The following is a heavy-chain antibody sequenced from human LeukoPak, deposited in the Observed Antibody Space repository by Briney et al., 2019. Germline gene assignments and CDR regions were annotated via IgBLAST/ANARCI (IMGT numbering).Heavy chain of an antibody. D-gene: IGHD6-13*01. Sequence: PGGSLRLSCAASGFTFSSYETNWVRQAPGKGLEWISYISTSSSTIYYADSVKGRFTISRDNAKNSLYLQMNSLRAEDTAVYYCARDSSGWYHWFDPWGQGTLVTVSS. CDR2: ISTSSSTI. J-gene: IGHJ5*02. V-gene: IGHV3-48*03. CDR1: GFTFSSYE. CDR3: ARDSSGWYHWFDP.